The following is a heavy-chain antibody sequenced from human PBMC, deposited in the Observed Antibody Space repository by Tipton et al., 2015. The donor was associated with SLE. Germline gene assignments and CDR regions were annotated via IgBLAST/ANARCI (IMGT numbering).Heavy chain of an antibody. CDR2: IKSMTDGGAR. J-gene: IGHJ6*02. V-gene: IGHV3-15*01. CDR1: GFNFKDAW. Sequence: SLRLSCAASGFNFKDAWMNWVRQAPGRGLEWVGRIKSMTDGGARGYTKSLKGRFTISRDDSKNTLFLQMNGLTTEDTAVYYCSTGGVSLRPGILVSSVYYYFGMDVWGQGTTVTVSS. D-gene: IGHD6-6*01. CDR3: STGGVSLRPGILVSSVYYYFGMDV.